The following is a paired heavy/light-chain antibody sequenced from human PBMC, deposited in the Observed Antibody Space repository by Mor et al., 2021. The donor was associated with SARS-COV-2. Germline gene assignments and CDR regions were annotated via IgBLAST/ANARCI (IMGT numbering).Heavy chain of an antibody. D-gene: IGHD3-22*01. CDR1: GFTFSSYE. Sequence: EVQLVESGGGLVQPGGSLRLSCAASGFTFSSYEMNWVRQAPGKGLEWVSYISSSGSTIYYADSVKGRFTISRDNAKNSLYLQMNSLRAEDTAVYYCARGVTGLYYDATGGMDVWGQGTTVTVSS. CDR2: ISSSGSTI. CDR3: ARGVTGLYYDATGGMDV. J-gene: IGHJ6*02. V-gene: IGHV3-48*03.
Light chain of an antibody. CDR3: MQGTHWPRSYT. CDR2: KVS. J-gene: IGKJ2*01. V-gene: IGKV2-30*01. Sequence: DVVMTQSPLSLPVTLGQPASISCRSSQSLVYSDGNTYLNWFQQRPGQSPRRLIYKVSNRDSGVPDRFSGSGSGTDFTLKISRVEAEDVGVYYCMQGTHWPRSYTFGQGTKLEIK. CDR1: QSLVYSDGNTY.